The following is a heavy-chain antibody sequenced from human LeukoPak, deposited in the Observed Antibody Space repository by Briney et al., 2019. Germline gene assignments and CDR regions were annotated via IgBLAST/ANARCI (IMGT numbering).Heavy chain of an antibody. CDR2: VWADGERK. Sequence: GGSLRLSCAASGSTSGSSAFHWVRQAPGKGLEWVAVVWADGERKYYADSVKGRFTVSWDNSKNTLHLQMDSLRADDTAVYYCARGKIRLLGYYDYYYAMDVWGEGTTVTVST. D-gene: IGHD3-16*01. CDR1: GSTSGSSA. J-gene: IGHJ6*01. V-gene: IGHV3-33*01. CDR3: ARGKIRLLGYYDYYYAMDV.